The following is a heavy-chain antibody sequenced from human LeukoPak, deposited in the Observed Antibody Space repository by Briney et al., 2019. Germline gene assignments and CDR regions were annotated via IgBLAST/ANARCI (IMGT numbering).Heavy chain of an antibody. D-gene: IGHD4-11*01. J-gene: IGHJ4*02. CDR3: AKDLYSNYGPADY. Sequence: QSGKSLRLSCAASGFTFSSYAMSWVRQAPGKGLEWVSTINGGGVNTHYADSVGGRFTISRDNSKNTLFLQMNSLRDEDTAVYYCAKDLYSNYGPADYWGQGNLVTVSS. CDR2: INGGGVNT. V-gene: IGHV3-23*01. CDR1: GFTFSSYA.